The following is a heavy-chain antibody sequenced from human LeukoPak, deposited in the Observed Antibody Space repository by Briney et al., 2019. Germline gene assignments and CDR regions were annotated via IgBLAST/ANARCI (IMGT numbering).Heavy chain of an antibody. V-gene: IGHV1-69*13. CDR2: IIPIFGTA. J-gene: IGHJ4*02. Sequence: ASVKVSCRASGDTFSSYAISWVRQAPGQGLEWMGGIIPIFGTANYAQKFQGRVTITADESTSTAYMELSSLRSEDTAVYYCARGYCSGGSCYSDLLVYFDYWGQGTLVTVSS. D-gene: IGHD2-15*01. CDR3: ARGYCSGGSCYSDLLVYFDY. CDR1: GDTFSSYA.